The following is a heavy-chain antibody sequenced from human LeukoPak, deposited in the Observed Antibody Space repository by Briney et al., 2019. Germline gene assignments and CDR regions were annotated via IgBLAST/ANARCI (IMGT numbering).Heavy chain of an antibody. J-gene: IGHJ5*02. V-gene: IGHV4-59*01. CDR2: IYYSGST. CDR1: GGSISSYY. CDR3: GRAXYXSSXXRGRNWXDX. Sequence: SETLSLTCTVSGGSISSYYWSWIRQPPGKGLEWIGYIYYSGSTNYNPSLKSRVTISVDTSKNQFSLKLSSVTAADTAVYYCGRAXYXSSXXRGRNWXDXWGQGTXXXVSS. D-gene: IGHD6-13*01.